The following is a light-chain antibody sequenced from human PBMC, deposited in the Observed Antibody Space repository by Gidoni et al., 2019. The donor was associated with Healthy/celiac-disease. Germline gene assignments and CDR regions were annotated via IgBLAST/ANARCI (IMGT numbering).Light chain of an antibody. CDR2: GAS. V-gene: IGKV3-20*01. J-gene: IGKJ3*01. CDR1: QSVSSSY. CDR3: QQYGSSPFT. Sequence: IVLTQSPGTLSLSPGERATLSCRASQSVSSSYLAWYQQKPGQAPRLLIFGASSRAPGIPDRFSGSGSGTDFTLTIGRLEPEDFAVYYCQQYGSSPFTFGPGTKVDIK.